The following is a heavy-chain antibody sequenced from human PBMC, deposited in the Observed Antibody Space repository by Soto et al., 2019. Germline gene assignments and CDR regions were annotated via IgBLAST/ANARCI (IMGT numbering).Heavy chain of an antibody. CDR3: ARGGYYDSSGARNYHYYGMDV. CDR1: GYTFTSYG. V-gene: IGHV1-18*01. D-gene: IGHD3-22*01. Sequence: ASVKVSCKASGYTFTSYGISWVRQAPGQGLEWMGWISGYNGKTNYAQKVQDGVTMTTDTSTSTVYMELRSLRSDDTAVYYCARGGYYDSSGARNYHYYGMDVWGQGTKVTGSS. J-gene: IGHJ6*02. CDR2: ISGYNGKT.